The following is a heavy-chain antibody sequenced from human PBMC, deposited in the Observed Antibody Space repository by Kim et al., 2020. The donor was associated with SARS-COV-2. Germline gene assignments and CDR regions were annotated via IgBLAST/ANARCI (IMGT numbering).Heavy chain of an antibody. CDR3: ARHSGWHRPNFDS. CDR1: GGSMTGYY. J-gene: IGHJ4*02. Sequence: SETLSLTCTVSGGSMTGYYWSWIRQSPGKGLEWIGSVDDSGTTNNNPSLKSRVTISIDTSSNQFSLRLSSVTAAGTAVYYCARHSGWHRPNFDSWGQGTLVSVSS. V-gene: IGHV4-59*08. CDR2: VDDSGTT. D-gene: IGHD3-10*01.